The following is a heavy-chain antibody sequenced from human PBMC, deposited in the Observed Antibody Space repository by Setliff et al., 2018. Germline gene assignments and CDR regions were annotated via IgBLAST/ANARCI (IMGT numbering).Heavy chain of an antibody. CDR3: ARDISLGKAAVWFGELKGWFDP. CDR1: GGTFSSYT. J-gene: IGHJ5*02. CDR2: IIPILGIA. Sequence: SVKVSCKASGGTFSSYTISWVRQAPGQGPEWMGRIIPILGIANYAQKFQGRVTITADKSTSTAYMELSSLRSEDTAVYYCARDISLGKAAVWFGELKGWFDPWGQGTLVTVSS. V-gene: IGHV1-69*04. D-gene: IGHD3-10*01.